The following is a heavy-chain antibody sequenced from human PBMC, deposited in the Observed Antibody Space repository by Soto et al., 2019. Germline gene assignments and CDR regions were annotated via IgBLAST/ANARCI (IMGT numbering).Heavy chain of an antibody. CDR3: ARVRKLTPGFDY. V-gene: IGHV4-34*01. CDR2: INHSGST. J-gene: IGHJ4*02. CDR1: GGSFSGYY. D-gene: IGHD2-15*01. Sequence: SETLSLTCAVYGGSFSGYYWSWIRQPPGKGLEWIGEINHSGSTNYNPSLKRRVTISVDTSKNQFSLKLSSVTAADTAVYYCARVRKLTPGFDYWGQGTLVTVSS.